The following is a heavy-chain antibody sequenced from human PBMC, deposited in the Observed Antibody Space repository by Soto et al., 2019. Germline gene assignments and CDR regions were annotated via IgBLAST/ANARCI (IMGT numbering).Heavy chain of an antibody. CDR2: IDGVGTIT. D-gene: IGHD2-21*01. CDR3: AIAGLIISRSYYFDS. J-gene: IGHJ4*02. Sequence: GGCLRLACTASGFTFSRHWMHCVRQTQGKGLVWVSRIDGVGTITTYADSVRGRFTISRDNAKNTLYLQMNSLRADDTAVYYCAIAGLIISRSYYFDSWGQGALVTVSS. V-gene: IGHV3-74*01. CDR1: GFTFSRHW.